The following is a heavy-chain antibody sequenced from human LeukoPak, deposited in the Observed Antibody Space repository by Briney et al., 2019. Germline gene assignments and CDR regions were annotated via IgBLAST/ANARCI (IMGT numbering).Heavy chain of an antibody. CDR2: ISGSGGST. CDR3: AKVSVAGTDNDY. J-gene: IGHJ4*02. CDR1: GFTVSSNY. D-gene: IGHD6-19*01. Sequence: GGSLRLSCAASGFTVSSNYMSWVRQAPGKGLEWVSAISGSGGSTYYADSVKGRFTISRDNSKNTLYLQMNSLRAEDTAVYYCAKVSVAGTDNDYWGQGTLVTVSS. V-gene: IGHV3-23*01.